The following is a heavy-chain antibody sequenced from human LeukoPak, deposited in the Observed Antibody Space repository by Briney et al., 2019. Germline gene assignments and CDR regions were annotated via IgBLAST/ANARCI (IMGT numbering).Heavy chain of an antibody. J-gene: IGHJ3*02. V-gene: IGHV4-39*01. CDR2: VYYSGST. CDR3: ASLRYFDGEDAFDI. D-gene: IGHD3-9*01. CDR1: GGSISSSNYY. Sequence: SEALSLTCTVSGGSISSSNYYWGWIRQPPGKGLEWIGSVYYSGSTYYNPSLKSRVTISVDTSKNQFSLKLSSVTAADTAVYYCASLRYFDGEDAFDIWGQGTMVTVS.